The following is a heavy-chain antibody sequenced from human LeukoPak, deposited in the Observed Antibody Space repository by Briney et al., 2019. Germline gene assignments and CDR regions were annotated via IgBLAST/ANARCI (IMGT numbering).Heavy chain of an antibody. CDR3: ARQARWELRYYFGW. D-gene: IGHD1-26*01. V-gene: IGHV4-39*01. J-gene: IGHJ4*02. CDR1: GGSFSSSSYY. CDR2: IYYSGST. Sequence: PSETLSLTCTVSGGSFSSSSYYWGWIRQPPGKGLEWIGSIYYSGSTYYNPSLKSRVTISVDTSKNQFSLKLSSVTAADMSVCYSARQARWELRYYFGWWRQETLVTVSS.